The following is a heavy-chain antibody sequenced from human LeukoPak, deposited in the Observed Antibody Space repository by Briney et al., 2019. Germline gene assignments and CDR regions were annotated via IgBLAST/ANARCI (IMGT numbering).Heavy chain of an antibody. J-gene: IGHJ4*02. V-gene: IGHV4-39*07. Sequence: SETLSPTCTVSGGSISSSSNYWGWIRQPPGKGLEWIATIYYTGTTYYNPSLKSRVTTSVDTSKNQFSLNLRSVTAADTAVYYCAVETTPFDYWGQGTLVTVSS. CDR1: GGSISSSSNY. D-gene: IGHD1-1*01. CDR3: AVETTPFDY. CDR2: IYYTGTT.